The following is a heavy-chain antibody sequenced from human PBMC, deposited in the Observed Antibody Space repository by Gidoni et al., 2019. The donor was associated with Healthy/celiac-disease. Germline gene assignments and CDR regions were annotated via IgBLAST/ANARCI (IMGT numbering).Heavy chain of an antibody. J-gene: IGHJ6*02. CDR3: ARGKSSVRYPYDYGMDV. D-gene: IGHD3-9*01. CDR2: IIPIFGTA. Sequence: QVQLVQSGAEVKKPGSSVKVSCKASGGTFSSYAISWVRQAPGQGLEWMGGIIPIFGTANYAQKFQGRVTITADESTSTAYMELSSLRSEDTAVYYCARGKSSVRYPYDYGMDVWGQGTTVTVSS. V-gene: IGHV1-69*01. CDR1: GGTFSSYA.